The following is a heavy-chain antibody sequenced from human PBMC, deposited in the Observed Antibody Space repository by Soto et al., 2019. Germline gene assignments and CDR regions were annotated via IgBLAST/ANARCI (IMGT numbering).Heavy chain of an antibody. CDR3: ARGPYVLRFLEWLPNNNWFDT. V-gene: IGHV1-18*01. CDR2: ISAYNGNT. Sequence: ASVKVSCKASGYTFTSYGISWVRQAPGQGLEWMGWISAYNGNTNYAQKLQGRVTMTTDTSTSTAYMELRSLRSDDTAVYYCARGPYVLRFLEWLPNNNWFDTWGQGTMVTVSS. J-gene: IGHJ5*02. D-gene: IGHD3-3*01. CDR1: GYTFTSYG.